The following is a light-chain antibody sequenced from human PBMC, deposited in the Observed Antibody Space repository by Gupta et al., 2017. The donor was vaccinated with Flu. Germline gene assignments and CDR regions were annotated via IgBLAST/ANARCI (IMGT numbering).Light chain of an antibody. Sequence: GDNIGHKNVHWYQVNSGQAPVPVVDGDSDRPSGIPERFSGSSSGNTATLTINRVEAGDEADYYCQVWDSGSDHRYVFGTGTKVTV. CDR2: GDS. J-gene: IGLJ1*01. CDR1: NIGHKN. V-gene: IGLV3-21*02. CDR3: QVWDSGSDHRYV.